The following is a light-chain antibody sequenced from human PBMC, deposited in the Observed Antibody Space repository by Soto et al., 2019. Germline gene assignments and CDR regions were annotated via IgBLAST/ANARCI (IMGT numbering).Light chain of an antibody. J-gene: IGKJ3*01. V-gene: IGKV3-11*01. Sequence: LTQSPAILSLSPGEKATLSCTASQSVDSYMAWYQQRPGQPPRLLIHDTSHRASGVPARFRGSGYGTDFTLTITSLEPEDVAVYFCQQRRNGVSFGPGTRV. CDR2: DTS. CDR1: QSVDSY. CDR3: QQRRNGVS.